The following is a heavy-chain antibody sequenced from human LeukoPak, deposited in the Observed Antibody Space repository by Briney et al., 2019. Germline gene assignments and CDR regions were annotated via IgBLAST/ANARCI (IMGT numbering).Heavy chain of an antibody. V-gene: IGHV4-59*08. CDR3: ARYVPRVLYFDY. Sequence: SETLSLTCTVSGGSISSYYWSWIRQPPGKGLEWIGYIYYSGSTNYNPSLKSRVTISVDTSKNQFSLKLSSVTAADTAVYYCARYVPRVLYFDYWGQGTLVTVSS. CDR2: IYYSGST. J-gene: IGHJ4*02. CDR1: GGSISSYY. D-gene: IGHD3-16*01.